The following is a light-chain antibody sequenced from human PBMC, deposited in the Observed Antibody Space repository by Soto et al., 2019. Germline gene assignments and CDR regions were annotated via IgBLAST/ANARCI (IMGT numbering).Light chain of an antibody. Sequence: QSALTQPASVSGSPGQSITISCTGTNNDVGAFNLVSWYQQHPVKAPKLLIYDNYKRPSGIPDRFSGSKSGTSATLVITGLQTGDEASYYCGTWDTSLSAGVIGGGTKLTVL. J-gene: IGLJ2*01. CDR2: DNY. CDR1: NNDVGAFNL. CDR3: GTWDTSLSAGV. V-gene: IGLV1-51*01.